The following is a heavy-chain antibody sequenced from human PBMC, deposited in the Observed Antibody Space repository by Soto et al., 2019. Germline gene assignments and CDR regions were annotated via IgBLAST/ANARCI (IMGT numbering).Heavy chain of an antibody. CDR2: ISGSGIST. CDR3: AKHYDSGSYARDDDSFDI. V-gene: IGHV3-23*01. D-gene: IGHD3-10*01. CDR1: GFTFSSYA. J-gene: IGHJ3*02. Sequence: EVQLLESGGGLVQPGGSLRLSCAASGFTFSSYAMTWVRQAPGKGLEWVSAISGSGISTYYADSVKGRFTISRDNSKNTLYLQMNSLRAEDTAVYYCAKHYDSGSYARDDDSFDIWGQGTMVTVST.